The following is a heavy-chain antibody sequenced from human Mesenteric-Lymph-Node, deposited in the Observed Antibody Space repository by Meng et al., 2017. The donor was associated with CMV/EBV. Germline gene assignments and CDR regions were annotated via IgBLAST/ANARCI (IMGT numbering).Heavy chain of an antibody. J-gene: IGHJ4*02. CDR3: AREDYGSGTPGYFDG. D-gene: IGHD3-10*01. CDR1: GGSFSGYY. Sequence: SETLSLTCAVYGGSFSGYYWSWIRQPPGKGLEWIGEINHSGSTNYNPSLKRRVTISVDTSKNQYSLKLSSVTAADTAVYYCAREDYGSGTPGYFDGWGQGTMVTVSS. V-gene: IGHV4-34*01. CDR2: INHSGST.